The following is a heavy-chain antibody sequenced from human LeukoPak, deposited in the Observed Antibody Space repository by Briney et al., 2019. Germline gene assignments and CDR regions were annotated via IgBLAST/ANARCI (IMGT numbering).Heavy chain of an antibody. CDR3: ARDREGGNYLLDY. Sequence: SETLSLTCDVSGDSISHYYWSWIRQPAGKGLEWIGRIYTSGSTNYNPSLKSRVTISLDTSKNQFSLKLSSVTAADTAVYYCARDREGGNYLLDYWGQGTLVTVSS. D-gene: IGHD1-26*01. V-gene: IGHV4-4*07. CDR2: IYTSGST. J-gene: IGHJ4*02. CDR1: GDSISHYY.